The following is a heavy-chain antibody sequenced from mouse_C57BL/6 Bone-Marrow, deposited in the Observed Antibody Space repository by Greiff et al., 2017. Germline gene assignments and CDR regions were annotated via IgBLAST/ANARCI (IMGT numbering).Heavy chain of an antibody. CDR1: GFTFSDYY. Sequence: EVKLEESGGGLVQPGGSLKLSCAASGFTFSDYYMYWVRQTPEKRLEWVAYISNGGGSTYYPDTVKGRFTISRDNAKNTLYLQMSRLKSEDTAMYYCARHHYYYYGSSYAMDYWGQGTSVTVSS. V-gene: IGHV5-12*01. D-gene: IGHD1-1*01. CDR2: ISNGGGST. CDR3: ARHHYYYYGSSYAMDY. J-gene: IGHJ4*01.